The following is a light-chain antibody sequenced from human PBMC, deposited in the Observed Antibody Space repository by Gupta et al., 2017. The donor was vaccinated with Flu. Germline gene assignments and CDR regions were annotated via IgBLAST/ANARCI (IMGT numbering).Light chain of an antibody. J-gene: IGKJ4*01. Sequence: EIVLTQSPATLSLSPGETATLSCRVSHNIDRQLAWYQQRPGQPPRLLIFDASNRATGIPARFSGSGSGTDFTLTVSSLESDDFGLYYCQQRDNWPINFGGGTKVEIK. V-gene: IGKV3-11*01. CDR1: HNIDRQ. CDR2: DAS. CDR3: QQRDNWPIN.